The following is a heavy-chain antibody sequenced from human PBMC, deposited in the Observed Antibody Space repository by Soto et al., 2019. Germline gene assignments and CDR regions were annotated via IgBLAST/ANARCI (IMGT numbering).Heavy chain of an antibody. CDR2: IYPGDSDT. V-gene: IGHV5-51*01. J-gene: IGHJ6*02. CDR1: GYSFTNYW. CDR3: ARLVAAAGKVNYYYYYAMDV. D-gene: IGHD6-13*01. Sequence: GESLKISCKGSGYSFTNYWIGWVRQMPGKSLEWMGIIYPGDSDTRYSPSFQGQVTISADKSISTAYLQWSSLKASDTAMYYCARLVAAAGKVNYYYYYAMDVWGQGTTVTVSS.